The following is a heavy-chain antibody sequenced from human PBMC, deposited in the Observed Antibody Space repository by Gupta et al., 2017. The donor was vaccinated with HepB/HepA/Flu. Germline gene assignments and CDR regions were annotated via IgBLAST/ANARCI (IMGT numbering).Heavy chain of an antibody. V-gene: IGHV3-48*02. J-gene: IGHJ4*02. CDR1: GFSFSEYS. CDR2: ISSESTTT. CDR3: ARVALWNGHGFDY. D-gene: IGHD3-3*01. Sequence: EVQLVESGGGLAQPGGSLRLSCAASGFSFSEYSMNWVRQTPGKGLESLSYISSESTTTYYADSVRGRFTISRDNAKNSLYLHMNSLRDEDTAVYYCARVALWNGHGFDYWGQGTLVTVSS.